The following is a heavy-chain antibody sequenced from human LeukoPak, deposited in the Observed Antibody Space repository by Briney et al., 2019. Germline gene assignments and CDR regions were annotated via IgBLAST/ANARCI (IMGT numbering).Heavy chain of an antibody. J-gene: IGHJ1*01. D-gene: IGHD3-10*01. V-gene: IGHV5-51*01. CDR2: TYPGDSDT. Sequence: GEPLQISCKGSGYSFPSNWIGWVRHMPGKGLEWMGITYPGDSDTRYSPSFQGRVTISADKSISTAYLHWSSLKASDTAIYYCATYAGSSSKYFQNWGQGTLVTVSS. CDR3: ATYAGSSSKYFQN. CDR1: GYSFPSNW.